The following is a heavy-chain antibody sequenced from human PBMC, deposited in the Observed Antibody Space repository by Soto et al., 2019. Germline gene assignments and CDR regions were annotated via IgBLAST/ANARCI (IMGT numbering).Heavy chain of an antibody. Sequence: SETLSLTCTVSGGSISSYYWSWIRQPPGKGLEWIGYIYYSGSTNYNPSLKSRVTISVDTSKNQFSLKLTSMTAADTAVYFCVSHRKYIVVSGWYFDYWSQGTLVTVSS. CDR1: GGSISSYY. CDR2: IYYSGST. J-gene: IGHJ4*02. V-gene: IGHV4-59*08. D-gene: IGHD6-19*01. CDR3: VSHRKYIVVSGWYFDY.